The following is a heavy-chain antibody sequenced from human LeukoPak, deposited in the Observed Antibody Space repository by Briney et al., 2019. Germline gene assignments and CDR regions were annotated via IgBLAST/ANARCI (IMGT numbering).Heavy chain of an antibody. CDR1: GGTFSSYA. Sequence: ASVKVSCKASGGTFSSYAISWVRQAPGQGLEWMGGITPIFGTANYAQKFQGRVTITTDESTSTAYMELSSLRSEDTAVYYCARATYYYDSNTPYGYFDYWGQGTLVTVSS. CDR2: ITPIFGTA. J-gene: IGHJ4*02. V-gene: IGHV1-69*05. D-gene: IGHD3-22*01. CDR3: ARATYYYDSNTPYGYFDY.